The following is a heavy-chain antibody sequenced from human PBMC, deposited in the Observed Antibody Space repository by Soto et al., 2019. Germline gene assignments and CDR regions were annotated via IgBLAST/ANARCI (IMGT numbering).Heavy chain of an antibody. Sequence: SETLSLTCAVYGGSFSGYSWSWVRQPPGKGLEWIGYIYYSGTTYYTPSLKSRLTMSMDRANDHFSLNLTSVTAADTAVYFCARGHYYYGMDVWGQGITVTVSS. CDR1: GGSFSGYS. CDR2: IYYSGTT. CDR3: ARGHYYYGMDV. V-gene: IGHV4-34*11. J-gene: IGHJ6*02.